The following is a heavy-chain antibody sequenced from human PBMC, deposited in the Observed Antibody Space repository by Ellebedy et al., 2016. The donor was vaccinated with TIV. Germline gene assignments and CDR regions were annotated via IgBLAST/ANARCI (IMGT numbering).Heavy chain of an antibody. CDR3: AKDDYYYGMDV. V-gene: IGHV3-9*01. CDR2: ISWNSGSI. Sequence: GGSLRLSXAASGFTFDDYDMHWVRQAPGKGLEWVSGISWNSGSIGYADSVKGRFTISRDNAKNSLYLQMNSLRAEDTALYFCAKDDYYYGMDVWGQGTTVTVSS. J-gene: IGHJ6*02. CDR1: GFTFDDYD.